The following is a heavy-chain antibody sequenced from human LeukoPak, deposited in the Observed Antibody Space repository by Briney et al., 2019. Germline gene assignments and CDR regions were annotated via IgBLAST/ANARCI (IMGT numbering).Heavy chain of an antibody. Sequence: ASVKVSCKASGGTFSSYAISLVRQAPGQGLEWMGGIIPIFGTANYAQKFQGRVTITTDESTSTAYMELSSLRSEDTAVYYCAAGGATTHFQHWGQGTLVTVSS. D-gene: IGHD1-26*01. J-gene: IGHJ1*01. CDR2: IIPIFGTA. CDR3: AAGGATTHFQH. V-gene: IGHV1-69*05. CDR1: GGTFSSYA.